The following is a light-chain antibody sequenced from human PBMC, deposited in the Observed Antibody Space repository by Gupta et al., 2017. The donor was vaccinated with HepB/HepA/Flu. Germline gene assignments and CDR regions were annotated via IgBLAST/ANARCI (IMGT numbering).Light chain of an antibody. CDR2: AAS. CDR3: QQSYSNPPT. CDR1: RSISSY. J-gene: IGKJ3*01. V-gene: IGKV1-39*01. Sequence: DIQMTQSPSSLSASVGDRVTITCRASRSISSYLNWYEQKPGKAPKLLIYAASTLQSGVPSRFSGSGSGTDFTLTISSLQPGDFAIYYCQQSYSNPPTFGPGTKVEIK.